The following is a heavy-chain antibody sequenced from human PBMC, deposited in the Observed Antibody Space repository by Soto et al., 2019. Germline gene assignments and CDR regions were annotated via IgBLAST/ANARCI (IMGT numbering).Heavy chain of an antibody. J-gene: IGHJ4*02. CDR2: IYYSGST. V-gene: IGHV4-39*01. D-gene: IGHD1-1*01. Sequence: QLQLQESGPGLVKPSETLSLTCTVSGGSISSSSYYWGWIRQPPGKGLEWIGSIYYSGSTYYNPSLMSRVTISVDTSKNQFSLKLSSVTAADTAVYYCARIHQLERPYFDYWGQGTLVTVSS. CDR3: ARIHQLERPYFDY. CDR1: GGSISSSSYY.